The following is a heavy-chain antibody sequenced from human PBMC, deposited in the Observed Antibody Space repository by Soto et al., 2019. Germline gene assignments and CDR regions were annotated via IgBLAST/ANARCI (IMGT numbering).Heavy chain of an antibody. CDR2: ITPVFGTA. D-gene: IGHD4-17*01. V-gene: IGHV1-69*01. J-gene: IGHJ5*02. Sequence: QVQLVQSGAEVKKPGSSVKVSCKASADTFNSYSLSWLRQAPGQRLEWMGGITPVFGTADYALSFEDRLTIPADDSTSTVYMELSSLRSDDTAVYYCARSLEGTTVTNWFDPWGQGALVTVSS. CDR3: ARSLEGTTVTNWFDP. CDR1: ADTFNSYS.